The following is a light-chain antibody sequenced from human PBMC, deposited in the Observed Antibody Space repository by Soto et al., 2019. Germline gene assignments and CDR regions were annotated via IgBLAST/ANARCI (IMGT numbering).Light chain of an antibody. V-gene: IGLV2-8*01. CDR1: SSDVGGYPF. CDR3: ASHAGSDDPIV. J-gene: IGLJ1*01. Sequence: QSALTQPPSASGSPGQSVTISCTGTSSDVGGYPFVSWYQQHPGKPPKVLIYDVNQRPSGVPGRFSGSKSGNTASLTVSGLQEEDEADYYCASHAGSDDPIVFGTGTKLTVL. CDR2: DVN.